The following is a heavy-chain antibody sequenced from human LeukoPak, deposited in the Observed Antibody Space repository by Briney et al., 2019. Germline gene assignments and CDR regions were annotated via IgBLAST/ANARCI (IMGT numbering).Heavy chain of an antibody. J-gene: IGHJ5*02. CDR1: GFTFGSAW. Sequence: GGSLRLSCAASGFTFGSAWMNWVRQAPGKGLEWVGRIKSETDGGTTDYAAPVKGTFTISRDDSENTLYLQMNSLRAEDTAVYYCAKGAVTTPPLMYNWFDPWGQGTLVTVSS. CDR3: AKGAVTTPPLMYNWFDP. V-gene: IGHV3-15*07. CDR2: IKSETDGGTT. D-gene: IGHD4-17*01.